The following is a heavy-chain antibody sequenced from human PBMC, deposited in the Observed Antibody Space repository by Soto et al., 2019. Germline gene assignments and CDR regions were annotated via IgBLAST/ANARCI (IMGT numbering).Heavy chain of an antibody. Sequence: SETLSLTCNVSAGSITTDYWSWIRQAPGRGLQWIGYISSSGIPVYTPSLKSRLSISVDPSKNHFSLALTSVTAADTAVYSCARTPWDGYPGYYFDYWGQGTLVTVSS. J-gene: IGHJ4*02. CDR1: AGSITTDY. CDR3: ARTPWDGYPGYYFDY. CDR2: ISSSGIP. D-gene: IGHD1-26*01. V-gene: IGHV4-59*01.